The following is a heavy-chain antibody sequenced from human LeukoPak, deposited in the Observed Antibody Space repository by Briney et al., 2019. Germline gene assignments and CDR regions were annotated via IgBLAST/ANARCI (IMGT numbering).Heavy chain of an antibody. V-gene: IGHV4-39*07. CDR1: GGSISSSSYY. CDR3: ARGTRGYYYYYMDV. Sequence: PSETLSLTCTVSGGSISSSSYYWGWIRQPPGKGLEWIGSIYYSGSTYYNPSLKSRVTISVDTSKNQFSLKQSSVTAADTAVYYCARGTRGYYYYYMDVWGKGTTVTVSS. D-gene: IGHD1-1*01. J-gene: IGHJ6*03. CDR2: IYYSGST.